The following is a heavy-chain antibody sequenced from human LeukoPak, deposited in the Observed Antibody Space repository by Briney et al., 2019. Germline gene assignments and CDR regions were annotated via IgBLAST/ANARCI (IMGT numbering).Heavy chain of an antibody. CDR1: GGTFSSYA. CDR3: ARDGLLFNRDYGMDV. V-gene: IGHV1-69*13. CDR2: IIPIFGTA. J-gene: IGHJ6*02. Sequence: SVKVSCKASGGTFSSYAISWVRQAPGQGLEWMGGIIPIFGTANYAQKFQGRVTITADESTSTAYMELSSLRSEDTAVYYCARDGLLFNRDYGMDVWGQGTTVTVSS. D-gene: IGHD2-2*01.